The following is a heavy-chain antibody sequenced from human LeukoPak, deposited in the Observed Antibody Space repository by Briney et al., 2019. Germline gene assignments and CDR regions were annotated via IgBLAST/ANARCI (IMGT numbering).Heavy chain of an antibody. CDR2: ISSSSSYI. D-gene: IGHD3-10*01. V-gene: IGHV3-21*01. J-gene: IGHJ4*02. CDR3: ARVLMVRGAPFDY. CDR1: GFTFSSYS. Sequence: PGGSLRLSCAASGFTFSSYSMNWVRQAPGKGLEWVSSISSSSSYIYYADSVKGRFTISRDNAKNSLYLQMNSLRAEDTAVYYCARVLMVRGAPFDYWGQGTLVTVSS.